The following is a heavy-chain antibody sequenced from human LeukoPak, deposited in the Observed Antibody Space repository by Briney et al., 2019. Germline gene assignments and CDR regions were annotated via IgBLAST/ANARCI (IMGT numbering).Heavy chain of an antibody. D-gene: IGHD5-12*01. CDR2: IYSGGST. V-gene: IGHV3-53*01. Sequence: GGSLRLSCAASGFTVSSNYMYWVRQAPGKGLEWVSVIYSGGSTYYADSVKGRFTNSRDNSKNTLYLQMNSLRAEDTAVYYCERDMRATLDYWGQGTLVTVSS. J-gene: IGHJ4*02. CDR3: ERDMRATLDY. CDR1: GFTVSSNY.